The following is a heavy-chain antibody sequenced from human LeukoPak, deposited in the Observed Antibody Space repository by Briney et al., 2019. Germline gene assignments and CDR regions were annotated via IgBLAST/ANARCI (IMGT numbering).Heavy chain of an antibody. CDR1: GFTFTSYS. Sequence: PGGSLRPSCAASGFTFTSYSMNWVRQAPGKGLEWVSTISGGGGSTYYADSVKGRFTISRDNSKNTLYLQVNSLRAEDTAVYYCAKGGKWDVTPFDYWGQGTLVTVFS. V-gene: IGHV3-23*01. D-gene: IGHD1-26*01. CDR2: ISGGGGST. J-gene: IGHJ4*02. CDR3: AKGGKWDVTPFDY.